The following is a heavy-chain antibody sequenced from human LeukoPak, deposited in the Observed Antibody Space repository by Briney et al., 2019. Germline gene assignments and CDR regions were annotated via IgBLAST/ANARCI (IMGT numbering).Heavy chain of an antibody. J-gene: IGHJ3*02. V-gene: IGHV3-30*04. Sequence: GGSLGLSCAASGFTFSSYAMHWVRQAPGKGLEWVAVISYDGSNKYYADSVKGRFTISRDNSKNTLYLQMNSLRAEDTAVYYCARELKRPITMVRGVIAFDIWGQGTMVTVSS. CDR2: ISYDGSNK. CDR3: ARELKRPITMVRGVIAFDI. CDR1: GFTFSSYA. D-gene: IGHD3-10*01.